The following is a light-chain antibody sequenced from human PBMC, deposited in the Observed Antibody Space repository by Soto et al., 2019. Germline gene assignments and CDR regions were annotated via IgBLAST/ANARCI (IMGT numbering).Light chain of an antibody. CDR2: KAS. J-gene: IGKJ1*01. V-gene: IGKV1-5*03. CDR3: QHYNSYSEP. CDR1: QTISSW. Sequence: DDQMTQSPAALSGSVGDRVTITCRASQTISSWLAWYQQKPVKACKLLSYKASTLKSGVPSRFSGSGSGTEFTLTISSLQPDDFATYYCQHYNSYSEPFGQGTKV.